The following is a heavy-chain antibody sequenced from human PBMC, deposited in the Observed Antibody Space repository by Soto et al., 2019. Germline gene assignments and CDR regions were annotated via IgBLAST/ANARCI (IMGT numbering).Heavy chain of an antibody. J-gene: IGHJ4*02. V-gene: IGHV1-2*04. CDR2: INPNSGGT. CDR1: GYTFTGYY. CDR3: ARAGLSYSSASEGGFDY. Sequence: QVQLVQSGAEVKKPGASVKVSCKASGYTFTGYYMHWVRQAPGQGLEWMGWINPNSGGTNYAQKFQGWVTMTRDTSISTAYMELSRLRSDDTAVYYCARAGLSYSSASEGGFDYWGQGTLVTVSS. D-gene: IGHD6-6*01.